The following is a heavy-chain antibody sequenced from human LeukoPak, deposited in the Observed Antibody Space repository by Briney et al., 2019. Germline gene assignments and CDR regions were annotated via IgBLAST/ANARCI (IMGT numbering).Heavy chain of an antibody. D-gene: IGHD3-22*01. CDR3: ARGSDYYDSHFDY. J-gene: IGHJ4*02. CDR2: IYYSGST. CDR1: GGSISSYY. V-gene: IGHV4-59*01. Sequence: PSETLSLTCTVSGGSISSYYWSWIRQPAGQGLGWIGYIYYSGSTNYNPSLKSRVTISVDTSKNQFSLKLSSVTAADTAVYYCARGSDYYDSHFDYWGQGTLVTVSS.